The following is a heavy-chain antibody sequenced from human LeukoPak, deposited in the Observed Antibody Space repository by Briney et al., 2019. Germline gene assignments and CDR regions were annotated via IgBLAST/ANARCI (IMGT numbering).Heavy chain of an antibody. J-gene: IGHJ4*02. CDR3: AKDRVAGATTSPPAY. CDR1: GFTFSSYG. D-gene: IGHD1-26*01. V-gene: IGHV3-30*18. Sequence: PGRSLRLSCAASGFTFSSYGMHWVRQAPGKGLEWVAVISYDGSNKYYADSVKGRFTISRDNSKNTLYLQMNSLRAEDTAVYYCAKDRVAGATTSPPAYWGQGTLVTVSS. CDR2: ISYDGSNK.